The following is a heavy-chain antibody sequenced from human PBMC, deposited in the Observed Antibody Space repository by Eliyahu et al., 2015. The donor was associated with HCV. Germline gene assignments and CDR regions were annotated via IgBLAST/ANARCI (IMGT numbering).Heavy chain of an antibody. D-gene: IGHD3-10*01. V-gene: IGHV1-69*01. Sequence: QVQLVQSGAEVKKPGSSVKVSCKASGGTFSSYAXXWVRQAPGQGLEWMGGIIPIFGTANXAQKXQGRVTITADESTSTAYMELSSLRSEDTAVYYCASVSDGSGSYRGGYYYGMDVWGQGTTVTVSS. CDR3: ASVSDGSGSYRGGYYYGMDV. CDR1: GGTFSSYA. CDR2: IIPIFGTA. J-gene: IGHJ6*02.